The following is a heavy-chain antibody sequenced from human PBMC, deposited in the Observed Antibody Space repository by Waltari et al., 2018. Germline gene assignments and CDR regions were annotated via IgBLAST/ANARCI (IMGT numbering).Heavy chain of an antibody. D-gene: IGHD1-1*01. Sequence: QVQLQESGPGLVKPAGNLSVTCVVSGDSMIASDWWSWVRPSPGKVLGWIGQVRGSGRSNYNPSLETRVSVSIDTSKKQFSLRMTSATAADTAVYYCARDRGRGLFLDSWGQGTLVTVSP. V-gene: IGHV4-4*02. CDR3: ARDRGRGLFLDS. CDR2: VRGSGRS. J-gene: IGHJ4*02. CDR1: GDSMIASDW.